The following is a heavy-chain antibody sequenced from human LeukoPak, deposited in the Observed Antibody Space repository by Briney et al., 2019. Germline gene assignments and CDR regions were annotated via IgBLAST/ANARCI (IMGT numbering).Heavy chain of an antibody. V-gene: IGHV1-2*02. CDR1: GYTFTGYY. D-gene: IGHD3-9*01. Sequence: ASVKVSCKASGYTFTGYYMHWVRQAPGQGLEWMGWINPNSGGTNYAQTFQGRVTMTRDTSISTAYMELSRLRSDDTAVYYCARDEGRILRHFDAASLFFDFWGQGTLVTVSS. J-gene: IGHJ4*02. CDR2: INPNSGGT. CDR3: ARDEGRILRHFDAASLFFDF.